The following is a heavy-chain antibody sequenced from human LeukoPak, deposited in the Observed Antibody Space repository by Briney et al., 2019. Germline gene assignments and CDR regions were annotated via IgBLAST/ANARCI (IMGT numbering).Heavy chain of an antibody. V-gene: IGHV3-30-3*01. CDR3: AGEPGLEQPHFDY. CDR1: GFTFSSYA. Sequence: GRSLRLSCAASGFTFSSYAMHWVRQAPGKGLEWVAVISYDGSNKYYADSVKGRFTISRDNSKNTLYLQMNSLRAEDTAVYYCAGEPGLEQPHFDYWGQGTLVTVSS. D-gene: IGHD1/OR15-1a*01. J-gene: IGHJ4*02. CDR2: ISYDGSNK.